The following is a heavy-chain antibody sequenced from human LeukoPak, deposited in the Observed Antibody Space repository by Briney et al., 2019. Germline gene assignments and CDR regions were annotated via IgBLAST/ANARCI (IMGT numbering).Heavy chain of an antibody. D-gene: IGHD3-16*01. CDR1: GFTFSSSC. CDR3: ARDRGFGGPQGDNWFDP. V-gene: IGHV3-53*01. CDR2: VYSDGGA. Sequence: GGSLRLSCAASGFTFSSSCMSWVRQAPGKGLEWVSVVYSDGGAKYADSVKDRFNISRDNSKNMLYLEMSSLRVEDTAVYYCARDRGFGGPQGDNWFDPWGLGTLVTVSS. J-gene: IGHJ5*02.